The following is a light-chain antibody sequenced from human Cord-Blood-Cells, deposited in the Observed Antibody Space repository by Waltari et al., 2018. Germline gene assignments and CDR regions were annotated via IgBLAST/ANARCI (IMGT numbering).Light chain of an antibody. Sequence: QSALTQPPSASGSPGQSVTISCTGTSSDVGGYNYVSWYQQHPGKAPKLMLYAVSKRPSGVPDRFSGSKSGNTASLTVSGLQAEDEADYYRSSYAGSNVVFGGGTKLTVL. V-gene: IGLV2-8*01. CDR2: AVS. CDR3: SSYAGSNVV. J-gene: IGLJ2*01. CDR1: SSDVGGYNY.